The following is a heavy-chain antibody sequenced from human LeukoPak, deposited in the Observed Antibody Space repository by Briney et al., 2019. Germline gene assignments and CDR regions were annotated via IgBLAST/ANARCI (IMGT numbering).Heavy chain of an antibody. CDR3: VRRGDASSGWGGHDF. V-gene: IGHV3-23*01. J-gene: IGHJ4*02. CDR1: GFTFNRNA. D-gene: IGHD6-19*01. CDR2: IGGSGDKT. Sequence: GGSLRLSCAASGFTFNRNAISWVRQAPGKGLEWVSTIGGSGDKTFYADSVKGRFTISRDNSNNMVHLQMNSLTGEDTALYYCVRRGDASSGWGGHDFWGQGALVTVSS.